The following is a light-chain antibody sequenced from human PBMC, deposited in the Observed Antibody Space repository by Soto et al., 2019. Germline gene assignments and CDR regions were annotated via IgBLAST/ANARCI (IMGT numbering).Light chain of an antibody. CDR1: KSDIGVYDF. V-gene: IGLV2-8*01. Sequence: QSALTQPPSASGSPGQSVTISCTGTKSDIGVYDFVSWYQHHPGKAPRLIIYEVVQRPSGVPDRFSGSKSGNTASLTVSGLQAADEADYYCAAWDDSLNGVVFGGGTKVTVL. CDR3: AAWDDSLNGVV. J-gene: IGLJ2*01. CDR2: EVV.